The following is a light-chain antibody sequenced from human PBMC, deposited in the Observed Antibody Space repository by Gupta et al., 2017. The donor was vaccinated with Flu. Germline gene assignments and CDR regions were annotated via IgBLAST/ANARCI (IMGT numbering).Light chain of an antibody. J-gene: IGLJ3*02. V-gene: IGLV7-46*01. CDR2: DTS. CDR1: TGAGTSGHY. Sequence: GTATLTCGSSTGAGTSGHYPYGFQQKPGQDHRTLIYDTSNTPSWTPARFSGSLLGGKAALTLSGAQPEDEDNYYCVLSDSGSWVFGGGTKLTVL. CDR3: VLSDSGSWV.